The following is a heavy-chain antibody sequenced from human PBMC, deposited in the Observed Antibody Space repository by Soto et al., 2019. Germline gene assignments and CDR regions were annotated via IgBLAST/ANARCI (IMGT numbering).Heavy chain of an antibody. J-gene: IGHJ4*02. Sequence: SETLSLTCTVSGGSISSFYWILIRQPPGKGLEWIVYIYYSGSTNYNPSLKSRVTISVDTSKNQFSLKLSSVTAADTAVYYCARAAYYYDTRPFDYWGQGTLVTVSS. CDR1: GGSISSFY. CDR3: ARAAYYYDTRPFDY. D-gene: IGHD3-22*01. V-gene: IGHV4-59*01. CDR2: IYYSGST.